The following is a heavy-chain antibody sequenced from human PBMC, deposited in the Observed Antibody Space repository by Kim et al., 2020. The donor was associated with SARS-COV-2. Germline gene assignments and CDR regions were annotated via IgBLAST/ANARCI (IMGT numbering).Heavy chain of an antibody. CDR2: FVPISDKT. CDR3: ARLLAAEDNNYVNYAY. J-gene: IGHJ4*02. D-gene: IGHD1-1*01. Sequence: SVKVSCKASRGTFTRYAISWVRQAPGQGLEWMGRFVPISDKTNYAQKFQGRVTITADKSTNIAYMELSSLKPEDTAVYFCARLLAAEDNNYVNYAYWGQ. V-gene: IGHV1-69*04. CDR1: RGTFTRYA.